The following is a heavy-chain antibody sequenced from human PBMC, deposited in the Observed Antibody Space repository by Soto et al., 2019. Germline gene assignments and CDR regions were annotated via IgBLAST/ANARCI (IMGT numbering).Heavy chain of an antibody. CDR3: ARRYCSGGSCYFDY. CDR2: IYYSGST. V-gene: IGHV4-39*01. CDR1: GGSISSSSYY. Sequence: SETLFLTCTVSGGSISSSSYYWGWIRQPPGKGLEWIGSIYYSGSTYYNPSLKSRVTISVDTSKNQFSLKLSSVTAADTAVYYCARRYCSGGSCYFDYWGQGTLVTVSS. D-gene: IGHD2-15*01. J-gene: IGHJ4*02.